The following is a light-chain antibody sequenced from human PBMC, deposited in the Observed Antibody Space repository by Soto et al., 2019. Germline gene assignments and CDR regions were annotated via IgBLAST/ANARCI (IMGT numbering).Light chain of an antibody. CDR2: GAS. CDR3: QQYHDWPLT. V-gene: IGKV3-15*01. J-gene: IGKJ4*01. Sequence: IVMTQSPANLSVSPGERATLSCRASQNVGNNLVWYQQKPGQAPRLLIYGASTRAAGIPDRFSGSGSGTEFTLTISGLQSEDFAVYYCQQYHDWPLTFGGGTKVDI. CDR1: QNVGNN.